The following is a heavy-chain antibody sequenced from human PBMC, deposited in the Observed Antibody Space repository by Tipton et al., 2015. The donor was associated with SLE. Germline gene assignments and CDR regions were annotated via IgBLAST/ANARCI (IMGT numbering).Heavy chain of an antibody. CDR1: GFTFSSYD. D-gene: IGHD4-17*01. CDR3: ARAYGWYWYFDL. Sequence: SLRLSCAASGFTFSSYDMHWVRQATGKGLEWVSAIGTAGDTYYPGSVKGRFTISRENAKNSLYLQMNSLRAGDTAVYYCARAYGWYWYFDLWGRGTLVTVSS. CDR2: IGTAGDT. V-gene: IGHV3-13*01. J-gene: IGHJ2*01.